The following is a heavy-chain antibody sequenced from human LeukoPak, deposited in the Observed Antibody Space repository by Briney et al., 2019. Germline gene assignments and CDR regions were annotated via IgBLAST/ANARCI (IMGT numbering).Heavy chain of an antibody. CDR3: ARQPSHYDL. Sequence: SETLSLTCTVSGGSISSYYWSWIRQPPGKGLEWIGSIYYSGSTYYNPSLKSRVTISVDTSKNQFSLKLSSVTAADTAVYYCARQPSHYDLWGQGTLVTVSS. V-gene: IGHV4-39*01. D-gene: IGHD3-3*01. CDR2: IYYSGST. CDR1: GGSISSYY. J-gene: IGHJ4*02.